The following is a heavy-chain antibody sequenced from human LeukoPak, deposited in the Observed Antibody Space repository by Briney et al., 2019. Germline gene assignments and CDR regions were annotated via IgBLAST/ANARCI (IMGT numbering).Heavy chain of an antibody. V-gene: IGHV4-39*01. Sequence: KPSETLSLTCTVSGDSISSSNCYWGWIRRPPGKGLEWIGSIYFSGGTYYNASLKSRVTISVDTSKNQFSLKLSSVTAADTAVYYCARQTGSGLFSLPGGQGTLVTVSS. CDR3: ARQTGSGLFSLP. CDR2: IYFSGGT. CDR1: GDSISSSNCY. J-gene: IGHJ4*02. D-gene: IGHD3-10*01.